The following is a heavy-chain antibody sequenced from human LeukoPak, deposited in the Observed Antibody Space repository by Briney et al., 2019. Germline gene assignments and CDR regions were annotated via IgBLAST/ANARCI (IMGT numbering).Heavy chain of an antibody. CDR3: ARSPYSSSWYVDY. CDR2: IYYSGST. D-gene: IGHD6-13*01. J-gene: IGHJ4*02. V-gene: IGHV4-59*08. Sequence: SETLSLTCTVSGGSISSSYWSWIRQPPGKGLEWIGYIYYSGSTNYNPSLKSRVTISVDTSKNQFSLKLSSVTAADTAVYYCARSPYSSSWYVDYWGQGTLVTVSS. CDR1: GGSISSSY.